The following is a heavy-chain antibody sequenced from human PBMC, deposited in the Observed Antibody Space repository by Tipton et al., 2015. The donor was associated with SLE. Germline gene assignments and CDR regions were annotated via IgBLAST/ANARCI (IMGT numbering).Heavy chain of an antibody. J-gene: IGHJ4*01. D-gene: IGHD3-16*01. Sequence: TLSLTCAVYGGSFSGYYWSWIRQPPGKGLEWIGEVNNSGSTNYNPSLKSRVTISVDTSKNQFSLNLSSVTAADTAVYYCARHRGDFDYWGHGTLVTVSS. CDR3: ARHRGDFDY. CDR2: VNNSGST. CDR1: GGSFSGYY. V-gene: IGHV4-34*01.